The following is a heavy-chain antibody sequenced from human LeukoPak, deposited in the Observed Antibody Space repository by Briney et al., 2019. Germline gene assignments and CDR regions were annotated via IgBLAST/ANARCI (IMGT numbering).Heavy chain of an antibody. CDR2: IDPSDSYT. CDR1: GYSFTSYW. V-gene: IGHV5-10-1*01. D-gene: IGHD5-18*01. Sequence: GESLKISCKGSGYSFTSYWISWVRQMPGKGLEWMGRIDPSDSYTNYSPSFQGHVTISADKSISTAYLQWSSLKASDTAMYYRARLGGYSYGSGGLDYWGQGTLVTVSS. J-gene: IGHJ4*02. CDR3: ARLGGYSYGSGGLDY.